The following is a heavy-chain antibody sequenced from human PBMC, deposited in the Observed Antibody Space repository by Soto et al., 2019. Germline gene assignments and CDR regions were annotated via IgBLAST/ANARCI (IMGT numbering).Heavy chain of an antibody. CDR2: INAGNGST. V-gene: IGHV1-3*01. J-gene: IGHJ4*02. D-gene: IGHD6-19*01. Sequence: ASVKVSCKASGYTFTSYAMHWVRQAPGQRLEWMGWINAGNGSTKYSQKFQGRVTITRDTSASTAYMELSSLRSEDTAVYYCARMKWGIEVAGTAPFGYWGQGTLVTVSS. CDR3: ARMKWGIEVAGTAPFGY. CDR1: GYTFTSYA.